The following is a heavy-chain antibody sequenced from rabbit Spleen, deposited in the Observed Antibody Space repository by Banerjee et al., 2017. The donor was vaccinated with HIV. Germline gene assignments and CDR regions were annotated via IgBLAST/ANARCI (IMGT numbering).Heavy chain of an antibody. CDR3: ARDGAGGSYFAL. CDR2: INAVTGKA. D-gene: IGHD8-1*01. Sequence: QSLEESGGGLVKPGASLALTCKASGFSFSNKAVMCWVRQAPGKGLEWIACINAVTGKAVYASWAKGRFTFSKTSSTTVTLQMTSLTAADTATYFCARDGAGGSYFALWGQGTLVTVS. J-gene: IGHJ4*01. CDR1: GFSFSNKAV. V-gene: IGHV1S40*01.